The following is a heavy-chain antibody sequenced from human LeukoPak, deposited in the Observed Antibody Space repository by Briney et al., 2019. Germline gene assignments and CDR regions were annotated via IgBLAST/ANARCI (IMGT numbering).Heavy chain of an antibody. CDR1: GYTFTGYY. Sequence: ASVKISCKASGYTFTGYYIHWVRQAPGQGLEGVGWINPNSGDTHHAQNFQGRVTMTRDTSISTASMDLSRLRSDDTAVYYCARAPKNDAYDIWGRGTMVTVSS. J-gene: IGHJ3*02. CDR3: ARAPKNDAYDI. CDR2: INPNSGDT. V-gene: IGHV1-2*02.